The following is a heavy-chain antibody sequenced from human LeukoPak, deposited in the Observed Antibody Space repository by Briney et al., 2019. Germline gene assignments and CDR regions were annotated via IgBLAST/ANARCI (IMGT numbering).Heavy chain of an antibody. D-gene: IGHD5-24*01. Sequence: GSLRLSCAASGFTFNNYAMHWVRQGPGTGLEWVSGISWYSGSIGYADSVKGRFTISRDNAMNSLYLQMNSLRAEDTALYYCAKDLRIRRLQGASYYYYGMDVWGQGTTVTVSS. CDR3: AKDLRIRRLQGASYYYYGMDV. J-gene: IGHJ6*02. V-gene: IGHV3-9*01. CDR1: GFTFNNYA. CDR2: ISWYSGSI.